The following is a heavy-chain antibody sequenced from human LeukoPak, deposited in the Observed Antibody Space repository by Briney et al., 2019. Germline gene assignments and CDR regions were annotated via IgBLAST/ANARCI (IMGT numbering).Heavy chain of an antibody. CDR2: ISGSGSST. D-gene: IGHD3-10*01. CDR1: GFTFSSYA. CDR3: ARDLLWGDY. Sequence: GGSLRLSCAASGFTFSSYAMSWVRQSPGKGLEWVSAISGSGSSTYYADSVKGRFTISRDNSTNTLYLQMNSLRAEDTAVYYCARDLLWGDYWGQGTLVTVSS. J-gene: IGHJ4*02. V-gene: IGHV3-23*01.